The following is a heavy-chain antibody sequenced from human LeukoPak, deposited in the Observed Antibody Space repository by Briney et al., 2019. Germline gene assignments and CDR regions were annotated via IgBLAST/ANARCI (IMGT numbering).Heavy chain of an antibody. J-gene: IGHJ4*02. D-gene: IGHD3-22*01. CDR3: AGDAGTMIHY. CDR1: GFTFSTYW. Sequence: GGSLRLSCAASGFTFSTYWMHWVRQAPGKGLVWVSRINTNGGTTSYADSVKGRFTISRDNAKNTLYLQMSSLRAEDTAVYYCAGDAGTMIHYWGQGTLVTVSS. V-gene: IGHV3-74*01. CDR2: INTNGGTT.